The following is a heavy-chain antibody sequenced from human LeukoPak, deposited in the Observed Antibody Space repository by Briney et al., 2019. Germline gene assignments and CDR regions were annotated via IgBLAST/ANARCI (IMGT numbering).Heavy chain of an antibody. J-gene: IGHJ4*02. V-gene: IGHV1-2*02. CDR3: ARGYYDSSAYYSADY. CDR1: GYTFTGYY. Sequence: ASAKVSCKASGYTFTGYYMHWVRQAPGQGLEWMGWINPNSGGTNYAQKFQGRVTMTRDTSISTAYMELTRLRSDDTAVYYCARGYYDSSAYYSADYWGQGTLVTVSS. D-gene: IGHD3-22*01. CDR2: INPNSGGT.